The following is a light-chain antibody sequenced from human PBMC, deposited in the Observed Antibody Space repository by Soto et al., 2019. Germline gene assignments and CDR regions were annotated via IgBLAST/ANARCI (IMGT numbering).Light chain of an antibody. CDR3: AAWDDSLSGAV. CDR1: RSNIGSSN. CDR2: KNN. V-gene: IGLV1-47*01. Sequence: QSVLTQPPSASGTPGQRVTISCSGSRSNIGSSNVYCYQQVPGTAPKLLIYKNNQRPSGVPDRFSGSKSGTSASLAISGLRSEDEADYYCAAWDDSLSGAVFGGGTQLTVL. J-gene: IGLJ7*01.